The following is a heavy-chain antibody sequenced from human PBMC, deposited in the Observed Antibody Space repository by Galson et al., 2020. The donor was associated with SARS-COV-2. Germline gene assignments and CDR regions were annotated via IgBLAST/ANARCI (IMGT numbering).Heavy chain of an antibody. V-gene: IGHV3-33*01. CDR1: GFTFTSYG. J-gene: IGHJ4*02. CDR2: IWNDASTK. CDR3: ARDSLAYCDGDCSTGGGGFDY. Sequence: GGSLRLSCAASGFTFTSYGMHWVRQAPGMGLEWVAVIWNDASTKYFAASVKGRFTIPRDNSKNTLYLQMNSLRAEDTAVYYCARDSLAYCDGDCSTGGGGFDYWGQGTLVTVSS. D-gene: IGHD2-21*02.